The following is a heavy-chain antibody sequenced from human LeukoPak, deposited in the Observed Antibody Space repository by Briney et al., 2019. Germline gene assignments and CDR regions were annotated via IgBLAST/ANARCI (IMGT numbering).Heavy chain of an antibody. D-gene: IGHD2-21*02. CDR2: ISYSGST. J-gene: IGHJ4*02. V-gene: IGHV4-59*12. CDR3: ARQGVATAIDY. Sequence: SETLSLTCTVSGDSISSYYWSWIRQPPGKGLEWVASISYSGSTNYNPSLKSRVTISLDTSKNQFSLRLSSVTAADTAVYYCARQGVATAIDYWGQGTLVTVSS. CDR1: GDSISSYY.